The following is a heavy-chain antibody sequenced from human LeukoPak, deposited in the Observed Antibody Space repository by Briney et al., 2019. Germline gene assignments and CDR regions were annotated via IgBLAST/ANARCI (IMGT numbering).Heavy chain of an antibody. D-gene: IGHD3-10*01. CDR3: ARALSGSGSGSYSAHDASDI. V-gene: IGHV1-69*13. J-gene: IGHJ3*02. CDR1: GGSFNSYA. CDR2: IIPIFGTA. Sequence: ASVKVSCKASGGSFNSYAITWVRQAPGQGLEGLGGIIPIFGTANYAQKFQGRVTITADESTSTAYMELSSLRSEDTAVYYCARALSGSGSGSYSAHDASDIWGQGTMVTVSS.